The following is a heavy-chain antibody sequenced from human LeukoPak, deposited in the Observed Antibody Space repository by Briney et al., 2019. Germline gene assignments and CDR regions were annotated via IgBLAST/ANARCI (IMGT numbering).Heavy chain of an antibody. J-gene: IGHJ3*02. CDR3: ARDRIFGVVIIRFRLGAFDI. V-gene: IGHV4-39*07. CDR1: GGSISSSSYY. D-gene: IGHD3-3*01. CDR2: IYYSGST. Sequence: SETLSLACTVPGGSISSSSYYWGWIRQPPGKGLEGIGSIYYSGSTYYNPSLKSRVTISVDTSKNHFSLKLSSVTAADTAVYYCARDRIFGVVIIRFRLGAFDIWGQGTMVTVSS.